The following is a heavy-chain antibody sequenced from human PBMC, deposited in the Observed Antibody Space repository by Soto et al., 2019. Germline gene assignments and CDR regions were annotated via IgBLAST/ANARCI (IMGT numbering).Heavy chain of an antibody. CDR1: GFTFSSYG. J-gene: IGHJ6*02. CDR3: AKYTAIGYYYYGMDV. V-gene: IGHV3-30*18. CDR2: ISYDGSNK. D-gene: IGHD5-18*01. Sequence: AGGSLRLSCAASGFTFSSYGMHWVRQAPGKGLEWVAVISYDGSNKYYADSVKGRFTISRDNSKNTLYLQMNSLRAEDTAVYYCAKYTAIGYYYYGMDVWGQGTTVTVSS.